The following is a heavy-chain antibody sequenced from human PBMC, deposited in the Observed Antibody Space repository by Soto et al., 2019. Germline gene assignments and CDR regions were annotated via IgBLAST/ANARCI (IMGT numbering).Heavy chain of an antibody. Sequence: GESLKISCKTSGFVLSNYWVGWVRQMPGKGFEWVGITYPRDSATKYSPSFQGHVTISGDKSTNSAYLQWSGLRASDTAIYFCGANPRHDTYPLWPYWGQGTLVTVSS. CDR1: GFVLSNYW. V-gene: IGHV5-51*01. D-gene: IGHD3-16*01. J-gene: IGHJ4*02. CDR2: TYPRDSAT. CDR3: GANPRHDTYPLWPY.